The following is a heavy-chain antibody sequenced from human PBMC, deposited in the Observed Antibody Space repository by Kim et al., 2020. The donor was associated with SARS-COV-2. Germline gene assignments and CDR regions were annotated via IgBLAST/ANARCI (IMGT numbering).Heavy chain of an antibody. V-gene: IGHV5-10-1*01. CDR1: GYSFTSYW. J-gene: IGHJ6*02. CDR3: ARAPLHMVRGGYGMDV. CDR2: IDPSDSYT. Sequence: GESLKISCKGSGYSFTSYWISWVRQMPGKGLEWMGRIDPSDSYTNYSPSFQGHVTISADKSISTAYLQWSSLKASDTAMYYCARAPLHMVRGGYGMDVWGQGTTVTVSS. D-gene: IGHD3-10*01.